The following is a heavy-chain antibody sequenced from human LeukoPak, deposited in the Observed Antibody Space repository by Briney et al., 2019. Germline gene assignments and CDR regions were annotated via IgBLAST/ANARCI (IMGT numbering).Heavy chain of an antibody. V-gene: IGHV3-21*01. CDR2: ISSSSSYI. J-gene: IGHJ6*03. D-gene: IGHD3-9*01. CDR1: GFTFSSYS. CDR3: ARPVLRYFDWLLGYYMDV. Sequence: TGGSLRLSCAASGFTFSSYSMNWVRQAPGKGLEWVSSISSSSSYIYYADSVKGRFTISRDNAKNSLYLQMNSLRAEDTAVYYCARPVLRYFDWLLGYYMDVWGKGTTVTVSS.